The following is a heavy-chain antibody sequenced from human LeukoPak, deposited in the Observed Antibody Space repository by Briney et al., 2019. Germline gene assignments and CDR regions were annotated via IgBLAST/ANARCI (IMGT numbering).Heavy chain of an antibody. CDR2: IGTAGDT. J-gene: IGHJ5*02. CDR3: ARERSAAGIRWFDP. D-gene: IGHD6-13*01. CDR1: GFTFSSYD. V-gene: IGHV3-13*01. Sequence: GESLRLSCAASGFTFSSYDMHWVRQATGKGLEWVSAIGTAGDTYYPGSVKGRFTISRENAKNSLYLQMNSLRAEDTAVYYCARERSAAGIRWFDPWGQGTLATVSS.